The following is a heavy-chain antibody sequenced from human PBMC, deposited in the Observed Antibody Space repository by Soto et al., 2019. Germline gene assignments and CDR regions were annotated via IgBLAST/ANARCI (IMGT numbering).Heavy chain of an antibody. CDR2: IRSKANSYAT. J-gene: IGHJ6*02. CDR3: AKDRGHYDILTGYSSYYYYGMDV. CDR1: GFTFSGSA. Sequence: PGGSLRLSCAASGFTFSGSAMHWVRQASGKGLEWVGRIRSKANSYATAYAASVKGRFTISRDNSKNSLYLQMNSLRAEDTALYYCAKDRGHYDILTGYSSYYYYGMDVWGQGTTVTVSS. V-gene: IGHV3-73*01. D-gene: IGHD3-9*01.